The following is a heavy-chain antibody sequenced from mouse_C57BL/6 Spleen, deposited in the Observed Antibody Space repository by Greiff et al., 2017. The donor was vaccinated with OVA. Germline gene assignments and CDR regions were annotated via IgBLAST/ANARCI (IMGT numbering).Heavy chain of an antibody. Sequence: EVQRVESGEGLVKPGGSLKLSCAASGFTFSSYAMSWVRQTPEKRLEWVAYISSGGDYIYYADTVKGRFTISRDNARNTLYLQMSSLKSEDTAMYYCTRGEYDYGQAWFAYWGQGTLVTVSA. CDR1: GFTFSSYA. D-gene: IGHD2-4*01. CDR2: ISSGGDYI. CDR3: TRGEYDYGQAWFAY. V-gene: IGHV5-9-1*02. J-gene: IGHJ3*01.